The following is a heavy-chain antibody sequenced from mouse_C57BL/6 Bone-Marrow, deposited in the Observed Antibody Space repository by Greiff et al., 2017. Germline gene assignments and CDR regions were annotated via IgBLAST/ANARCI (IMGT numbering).Heavy chain of an antibody. CDR2: IYPRDGST. CDR1: GYTFTSYD. V-gene: IGHV1-85*01. Sequence: VQLQQSGPELVKPGASVKLSCKASGYTFTSYDINWVKQRPGQGLEWIGWIYPRDGSTKYNEKFKGKATLTVDTSSSTAYMELHSLTSEDSAVYFCAIITTVVYWYFDVWGTGTTVTVSS. J-gene: IGHJ1*03. CDR3: AIITTVVYWYFDV. D-gene: IGHD1-1*01.